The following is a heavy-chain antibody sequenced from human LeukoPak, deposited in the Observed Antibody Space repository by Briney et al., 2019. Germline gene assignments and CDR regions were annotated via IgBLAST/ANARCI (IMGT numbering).Heavy chain of an antibody. V-gene: IGHV4-4*02. CDR3: ARLGPYYYGSGSLFDC. J-gene: IGHJ4*02. CDR2: IYLYGTT. CDR1: IGSISSSKW. Sequence: SETLSLTCSVSIGSISSSKWWSWVRQSPVKGLEWIGEIYLYGTTNYNPSFTSRVTMSVDRSRNQFSLKLSSVTAADTAVYYCARLGPYYYGSGSLFDCWGQGTLVTVSS. D-gene: IGHD3-10*01.